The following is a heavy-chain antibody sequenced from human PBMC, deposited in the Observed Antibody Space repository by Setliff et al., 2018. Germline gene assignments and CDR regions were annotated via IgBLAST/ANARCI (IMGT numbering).Heavy chain of an antibody. D-gene: IGHD3-10*01. CDR1: GGTFSDYH. Sequence: SKTLSLTCAAYGGTFSDYHWTWIRQSPEKGLEWIGEINHSGTTNYNPSLKSRVTMSVDKSRNQFSLRLTSVTAADTAVYYCARGFLRYDSGTYYTYWGQGTLVTVSS. CDR2: INHSGTT. CDR3: ARGFLRYDSGTYYTY. J-gene: IGHJ4*02. V-gene: IGHV4-34*01.